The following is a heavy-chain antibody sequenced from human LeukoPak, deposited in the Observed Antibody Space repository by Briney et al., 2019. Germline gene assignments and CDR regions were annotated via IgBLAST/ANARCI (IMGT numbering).Heavy chain of an antibody. D-gene: IGHD3-10*01. CDR1: GFTFSSYS. Sequence: PGGSLRLSCAASGFTFSSYSMNWVRQAPGKGLEWVANIKQDGSEKYYVDSVKGRFTISRDNAKNSLYLQMNSLRAEDTAVYYCARVLAGPILLWFGEYNWFDPWGQGTLVTVSS. CDR3: ARVLAGPILLWFGEYNWFDP. V-gene: IGHV3-7*01. J-gene: IGHJ5*02. CDR2: IKQDGSEK.